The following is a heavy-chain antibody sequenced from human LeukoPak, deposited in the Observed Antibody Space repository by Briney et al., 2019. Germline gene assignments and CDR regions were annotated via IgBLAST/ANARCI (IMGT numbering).Heavy chain of an antibody. CDR3: AKDGVCIGTSCYVGGLVY. V-gene: IGHV3-23*01. Sequence: GGSLRLSCAASGFTFSSYAMSWVRQAPGKGLEWGSAISGSGGSTYYADSVKGRFTISRENSKNTLYLQMNSLRAEDTAVYYCAKDGVCIGTSCYVGGLVYWGQGTLVTVSS. J-gene: IGHJ4*02. CDR1: GFTFSSYA. CDR2: ISGSGGST. D-gene: IGHD2-2*01.